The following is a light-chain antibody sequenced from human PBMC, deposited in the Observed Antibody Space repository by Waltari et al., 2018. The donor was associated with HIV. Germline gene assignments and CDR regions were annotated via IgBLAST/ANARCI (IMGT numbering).Light chain of an antibody. CDR1: SSNIASNT. J-gene: IGLJ2*01. V-gene: IGLV1-44*01. CDR2: SNN. CDR3: ATWDDSLNGVV. Sequence: QSVLTQPPSASGTPGPRVTIPCSGSSSNIASNTINWYQHLPGTAPKVLIYSNNQRPSEVPDRFSGSKSGTSVSLAISGLQSEDEADYYCATWDDSLNGVVFGGGTKLTV.